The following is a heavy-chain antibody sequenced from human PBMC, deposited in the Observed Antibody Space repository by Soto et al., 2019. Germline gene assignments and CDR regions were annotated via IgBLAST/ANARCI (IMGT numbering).Heavy chain of an antibody. CDR2: IIPILGIA. CDR1: GGTFSSYT. J-gene: IGHJ5*02. CDR3: ARDSSGPTPFDP. Sequence: QVQLVQSGAEVKKPGSSVKVSCKASGGTFSSYTISWVRQAPGQGLEWMGRIIPILGIANYAQKFQGRVTINADKSTSTAYRELSSLRSEDTAVYYCARDSSGPTPFDPWGQGTLVTVSS. D-gene: IGHD3-22*01. V-gene: IGHV1-69*08.